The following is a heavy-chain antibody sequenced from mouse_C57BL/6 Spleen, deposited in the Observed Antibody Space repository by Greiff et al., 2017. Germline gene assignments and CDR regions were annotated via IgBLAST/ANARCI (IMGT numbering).Heavy chain of an antibody. J-gene: IGHJ4*01. CDR2: INPSSGYT. V-gene: IGHV1-7*01. Sequence: QVQLQQSGAELAKPGASVKLSCKASGYTFTSYWMHWVKQRPGQGLEWIGYINPSSGYTKYNQKFKDKATLTADKSSSTAYMQLSSLTYEDSAVYYCARTGISYYYGSSYAMDYWGQGTSVTVSS. D-gene: IGHD1-1*01. CDR3: ARTGISYYYGSSYAMDY. CDR1: GYTFTSYW.